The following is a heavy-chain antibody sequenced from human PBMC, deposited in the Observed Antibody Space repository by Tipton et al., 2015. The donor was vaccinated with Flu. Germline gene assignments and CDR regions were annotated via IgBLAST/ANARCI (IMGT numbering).Heavy chain of an antibody. CDR1: GFNLSSYE. Sequence: SLRLSCAASGFNLSSYEMNWVRQAPGEGLEWVSYISSSGSRIYYADSVKGRFTISRDNAKNSLYLQMNSLRAEDTAVYYCAREYSSSSGDGYDIWGQGTMVTVSS. J-gene: IGHJ3*02. D-gene: IGHD6-6*01. CDR2: ISSSGSRI. V-gene: IGHV3-48*03. CDR3: AREYSSSSGDGYDI.